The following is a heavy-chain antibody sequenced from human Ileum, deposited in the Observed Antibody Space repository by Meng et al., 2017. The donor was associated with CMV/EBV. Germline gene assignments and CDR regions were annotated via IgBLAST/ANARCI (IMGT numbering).Heavy chain of an antibody. CDR2: ISGNGGNT. J-gene: IGHJ4*02. Sequence: GEFLKISCAASGFTFSSYAMAWVRQAPGKGLEWVSAISGNGGNTYHADSVKGRFTISRKNSKNTLYLQINSLRAEDTAVYHCAKSPEWELPYDYWGQGTLVTVSS. CDR1: GFTFSSYA. D-gene: IGHD1-26*01. V-gene: IGHV3-23*01. CDR3: AKSPEWELPYDY.